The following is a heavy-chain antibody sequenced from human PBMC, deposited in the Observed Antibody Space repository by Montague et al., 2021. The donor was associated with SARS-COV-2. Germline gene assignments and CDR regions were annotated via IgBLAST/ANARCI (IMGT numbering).Heavy chain of an antibody. Sequence: SVKVSCKASGYTFITYALNWVRQAPGQGLEWMGWINTKTGNPTYAQGFRGRFVFSLDTSVSTAYLQISSLEADDTAVYYCAREWAGNYYYGMDVRGQGTTVTVSS. D-gene: IGHD1-1*01. V-gene: IGHV7-4-1*02. CDR1: GYTFITYA. CDR3: AREWAGNYYYGMDV. J-gene: IGHJ6*02. CDR2: INTKTGNP.